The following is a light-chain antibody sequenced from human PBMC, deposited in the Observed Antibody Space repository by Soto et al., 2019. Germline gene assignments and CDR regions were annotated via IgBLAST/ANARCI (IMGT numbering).Light chain of an antibody. Sequence: EIVLTQSPATLSFSPGERPTLSCRASQSVSSSLVWYQQKPGQAPRLLIYDASNRATGIPARFSGSGSGTDFTLTISSLEPEDFAVYYCQQRSNWPPTFGQGTKVDI. CDR3: QQRSNWPPT. V-gene: IGKV3-11*01. CDR1: QSVSSS. J-gene: IGKJ1*01. CDR2: DAS.